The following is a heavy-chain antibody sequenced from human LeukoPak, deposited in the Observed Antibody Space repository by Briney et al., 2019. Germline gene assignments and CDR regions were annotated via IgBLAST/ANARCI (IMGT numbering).Heavy chain of an antibody. CDR1: GGSISSGGYS. CDR3: ARLGVTTLED. CDR2: IYYSGST. Sequence: PSETPSLTCAVSGGSISSGGYSWSWIRQPPGKGPEWIGYIYYSGSTHYNPSLRSRVTISVDTSNNQFSLKLSSVTAADTAVYYCARLGVTTLEDWGQGTLVTVSS. V-gene: IGHV4-30-4*07. J-gene: IGHJ4*02. D-gene: IGHD4-17*01.